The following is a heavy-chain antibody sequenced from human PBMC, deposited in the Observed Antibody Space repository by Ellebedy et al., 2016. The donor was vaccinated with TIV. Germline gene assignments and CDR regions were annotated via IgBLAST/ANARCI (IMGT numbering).Heavy chain of an antibody. D-gene: IGHD2-2*01. V-gene: IGHV4-31*03. CDR1: GVSISSGGYY. J-gene: IGHJ5*02. CDR3: ARGNLIVVVPAAIWFDP. CDR2: IYYSGRT. Sequence: SETLSLTXTVSGVSISSGGYYWSWIRQHPGKGLEWIGHIYYSGRTYYNPSLKTRLSLSVDTSKNQFSLKLSSVTAADTAVYYCARGNLIVVVPAAIWFDPWGQGTLVTVSS.